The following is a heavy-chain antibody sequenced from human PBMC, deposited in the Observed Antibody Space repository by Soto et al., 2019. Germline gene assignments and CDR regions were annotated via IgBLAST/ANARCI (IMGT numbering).Heavy chain of an antibody. J-gene: IGHJ6*02. CDR3: ARDRGFGMDV. Sequence: QVQLQESGPGLVKPSQTLSLTCTVSGDSIRSGNYYWHWIRQHPGKGLEWIGYIYNSGTIRYNPSLSLKSLVSISGDTSKNQFSLNLISVTAADTAVYYCARDRGFGMDVWGQGTTVTVSS. CDR2: IYNSGTI. V-gene: IGHV4-31*01. CDR1: GDSIRSGNYY.